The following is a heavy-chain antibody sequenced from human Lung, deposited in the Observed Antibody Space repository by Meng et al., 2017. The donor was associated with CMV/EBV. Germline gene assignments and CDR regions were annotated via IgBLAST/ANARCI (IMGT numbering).Heavy chain of an antibody. J-gene: IGHJ4*02. CDR1: GLSTYG. CDR3: AKDGKSGGYFDY. D-gene: IGHD1-1*01. Sequence: RVWSGGGVVQRGGSLGLSCGASGLSTYGMHWVRQVPGKGLEWVAFIWFDGSSKYYADSVKGRFSISRDNSKNTLYLQMNSLRPEDTGVYYCAKDGKSGGYFDYWGQGTLVTVSS. V-gene: IGHV3-30*02. CDR2: IWFDGSSK.